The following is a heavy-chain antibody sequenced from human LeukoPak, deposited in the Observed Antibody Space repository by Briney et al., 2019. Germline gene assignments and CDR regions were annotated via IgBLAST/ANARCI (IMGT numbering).Heavy chain of an antibody. CDR2: TYADGYT. Sequence: GGSLRLSCAASGFTVSSSYMTWVRQAPGKGLEWVSITYADGYTFYADSVKGRFTISRDSSKNTLCLQMNSLRAEDTAVYYCAKAVNAISLLGYWGQGTLVTVSS. V-gene: IGHV3-53*01. CDR3: AKAVNAISLLGY. J-gene: IGHJ4*02. D-gene: IGHD3-9*01. CDR1: GFTVSSSY.